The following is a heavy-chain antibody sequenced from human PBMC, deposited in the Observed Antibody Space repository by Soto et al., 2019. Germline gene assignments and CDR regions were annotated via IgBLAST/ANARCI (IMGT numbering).Heavy chain of an antibody. CDR2: ISSSSTI. CDR1: GFTFSSYS. J-gene: IGHJ4*02. D-gene: IGHD2-15*01. V-gene: IGHV3-48*01. CDR3: ARDKGRSPLDY. Sequence: EVQLVESGGGLVQPGGSLRLSCAASGFTFSSYSMNWVRQAPGKGLEWVSYISSSSTIYYADSVKGRFTISRDNAKNSLYLRMNSLRAEDTAVYYCARDKGRSPLDYWGQGTLVTVSS.